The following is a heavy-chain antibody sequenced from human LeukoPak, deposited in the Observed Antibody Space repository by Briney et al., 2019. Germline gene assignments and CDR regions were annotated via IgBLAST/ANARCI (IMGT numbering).Heavy chain of an antibody. CDR1: GFTFSSYG. CDR2: INYDGSNK. J-gene: IGHJ4*02. V-gene: IGHV3-33*01. CDR3: ARDLLDSGYGGY. Sequence: GGSLRLSCAASGFTFSSYGMHWVRQAPGKGLEWVAVINYDGSNKYYADSVKGRFTISRDNAKNSLYLQMNSLRAEDTAVYYCARDLLDSGYGGYWGQGTLVTVSS. D-gene: IGHD5-12*01.